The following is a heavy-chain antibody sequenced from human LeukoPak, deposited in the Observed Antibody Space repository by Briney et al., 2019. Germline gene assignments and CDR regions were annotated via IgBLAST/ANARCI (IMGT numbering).Heavy chain of an antibody. V-gene: IGHV3-48*04. J-gene: IGHJ4*02. Sequence: AGGSLRLSCAASGFTFSSYSMNWVRQAPGKGLEWVSYISSSSSTIYYADSVKGRFTISRDNAKNSLYLQMNSLRAEDTAVYYCARVAGIAAAGLGRWGQGTLVTVSS. CDR1: GFTFSSYS. CDR3: ARVAGIAAAGLGR. D-gene: IGHD6-13*01. CDR2: ISSSSSTI.